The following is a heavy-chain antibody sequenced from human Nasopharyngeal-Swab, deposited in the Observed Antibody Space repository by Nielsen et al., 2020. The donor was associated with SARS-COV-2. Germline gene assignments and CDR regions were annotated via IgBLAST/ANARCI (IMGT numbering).Heavy chain of an antibody. V-gene: IGHV5-10-1*01. J-gene: IGHJ3*01. CDR3: ARQIGDYGFDAFDV. D-gene: IGHD4-17*01. CDR1: GYTVTNNW. Sequence: GESLKISCQGSGYTVTNNWITWVRQMPGKGLEWMGRIAPSDSYTYYSPSFQGHVIISADKSINTAYMQWSSLKAPDTAMYYCARQIGDYGFDAFDVWGQGTMVTVSS. CDR2: IAPSDSYT.